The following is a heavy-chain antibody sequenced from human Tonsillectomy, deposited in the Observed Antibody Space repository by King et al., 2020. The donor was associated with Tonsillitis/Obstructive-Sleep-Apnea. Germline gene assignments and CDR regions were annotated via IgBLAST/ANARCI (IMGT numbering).Heavy chain of an antibody. CDR3: ATEEWKNRNYVGGFDY. V-gene: IGHV3-33*01. CDR2: FWHDGSNI. CDR1: GFTFSNYC. D-gene: IGHD3-10*02. J-gene: IGHJ4*02. Sequence: QLVQSGGGVVQPGGSLRLSCAVSGFTFSNYCMHWVRQAPGKGPEWVAAFWHDGSNIFYVDSVKGRFPISRDNSKNTLYLQMNSLRAEDTAVYYCATEEWKNRNYVGGFDYWGQGILVTVSS.